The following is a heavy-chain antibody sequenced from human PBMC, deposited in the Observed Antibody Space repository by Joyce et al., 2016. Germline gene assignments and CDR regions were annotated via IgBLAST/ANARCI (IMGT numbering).Heavy chain of an antibody. CDR1: GFTFNTYS. V-gene: IGHV3-21*06. D-gene: IGHD1-26*01. J-gene: IGHJ4*02. Sequence: EVQLVESGGDLVKPGGSLRLSCAASGFTFNTYSMNWVRQDPGKGLEWFSSISPNSAAIHDADSVRGRFTTSRDNAKSALYLQMDSLRADDTATYYCARGSYGVFDYWGQGTLVPVSS. CDR2: ISPNSAAI. CDR3: ARGSYGVFDY.